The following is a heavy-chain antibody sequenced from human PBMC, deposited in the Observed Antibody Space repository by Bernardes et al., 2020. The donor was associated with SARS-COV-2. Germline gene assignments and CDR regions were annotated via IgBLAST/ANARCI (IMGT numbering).Heavy chain of an antibody. Sequence: GGSLRLSCVASGLSVSSCYMSWVRQAPGRGLEWVSYIKTSGTTYYADSVRGGFTSSRDNSKNTLYLQMNSLGAEGTAVYYCATWDFWKYYFDYWGQGTLVTVSS. CDR2: IKTSGTT. J-gene: IGHJ4*02. D-gene: IGHD3-3*01. V-gene: IGHV3-66*02. CDR1: GLSVSSCY. CDR3: ATWDFWKYYFDY.